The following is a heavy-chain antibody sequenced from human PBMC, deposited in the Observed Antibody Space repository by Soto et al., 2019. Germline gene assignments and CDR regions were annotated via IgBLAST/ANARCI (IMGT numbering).Heavy chain of an antibody. CDR1: GGSFISYY. Sequence: SETLSLTCAVYGGSFISYYWSWIRQPPGKGLEWIGYIYYSGSTNYNPSLKSRVTISVDTSKNQFSLKLSSVTAADTAVYYCARDQVPAALLGWLDPWGQGTLVTVSS. CDR3: ARDQVPAALLGWLDP. J-gene: IGHJ5*02. V-gene: IGHV4-59*01. D-gene: IGHD2-2*01. CDR2: IYYSGST.